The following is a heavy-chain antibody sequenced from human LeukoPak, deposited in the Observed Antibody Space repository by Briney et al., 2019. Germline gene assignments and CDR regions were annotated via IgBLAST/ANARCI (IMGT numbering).Heavy chain of an antibody. V-gene: IGHV4-59*08. CDR1: GASIDSYY. CDR3: ARLDSVAGYYYYGMDV. D-gene: IGHD3-22*01. J-gene: IGHJ6*02. CDR2: IYYSGST. Sequence: SETLSLTCSVSGASIDSYYWGWIRQPPGKGLEWIGYIYYSGSTNYNPSLKSRVTISVDTSKNQFSLKLSSVTAADTAVYYCARLDSVAGYYYYGMDVWGQGTTVTVSS.